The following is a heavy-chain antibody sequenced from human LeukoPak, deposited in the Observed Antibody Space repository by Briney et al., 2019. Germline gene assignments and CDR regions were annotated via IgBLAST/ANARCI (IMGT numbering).Heavy chain of an antibody. J-gene: IGHJ3*01. CDR2: ISDTGSPI. Sequence: GASLRLSCAASGFTFSSHEMNWVRQAPGKGLEWVSYISDTGSPIYYADSVKGRSTVSRDNAKNSLYLQTKSLRAEDTALYYCARQTLGATAYSAFDFWGQGTLVIVSS. D-gene: IGHD3-16*01. CDR3: ARQTLGATAYSAFDF. CDR1: GFTFSSHE. V-gene: IGHV3-48*03.